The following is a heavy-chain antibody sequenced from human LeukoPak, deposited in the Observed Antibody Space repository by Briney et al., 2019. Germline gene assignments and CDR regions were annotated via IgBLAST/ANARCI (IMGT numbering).Heavy chain of an antibody. CDR3: ARVHLRYFDWSLPDFDY. Sequence: GASVKVSCKASGYTFTGYYMHWVRQAPGQGLEWMGWINPNSGGTNYAQKLQGRVTMTTDTSTSTAYMELRSLRSDDTAVYYCARVHLRYFDWSLPDFDYWGQGTLVTVSS. CDR2: INPNSGGT. J-gene: IGHJ4*02. V-gene: IGHV1-2*02. CDR1: GYTFTGYY. D-gene: IGHD3-9*01.